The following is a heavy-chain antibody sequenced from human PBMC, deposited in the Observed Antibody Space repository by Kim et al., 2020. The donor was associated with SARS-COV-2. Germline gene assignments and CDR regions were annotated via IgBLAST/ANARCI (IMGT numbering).Heavy chain of an antibody. CDR1: GGSISSYY. CDR2: IYTSGST. D-gene: IGHD3-22*01. CDR3: ARDREEVYYYDSSGYDAFDI. V-gene: IGHV4-4*07. Sequence: SETLSLTCTVSGGSISSYYWSWIRQPAGKGLEWIGRIYTSGSTNYNPSLKSRVTMSVDTSKNQFSLKLSSVTAADTAVYYCARDREEVYYYDSSGYDAFDIWGQGTMVTVSS. J-gene: IGHJ3*02.